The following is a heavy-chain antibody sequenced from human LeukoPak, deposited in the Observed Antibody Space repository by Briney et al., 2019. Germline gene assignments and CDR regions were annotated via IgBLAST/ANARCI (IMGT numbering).Heavy chain of an antibody. CDR1: GYTFTNYY. CDR2: INPSGGST. Sequence: GASVKVSCKASGYTFTNYYMHWVRQAPGQGLEWMGIINPSGGSTTYAQKFQGRVTITRDTSASTAYMELSSLRSEDTAVYYCARTRPYTVTENWFDPWGQGTLVTVSS. D-gene: IGHD4-11*01. CDR3: ARTRPYTVTENWFDP. J-gene: IGHJ5*02. V-gene: IGHV1-46*01.